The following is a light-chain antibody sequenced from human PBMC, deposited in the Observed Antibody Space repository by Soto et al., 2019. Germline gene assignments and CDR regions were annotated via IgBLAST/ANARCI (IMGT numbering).Light chain of an antibody. V-gene: IGKV3D-20*02. CDR1: QSVSSSY. CDR2: GAS. CDR3: QHRTKWPLT. Sequence: IVLTQSPGTLSWSPGERATLSCRASQSVSSSYLAWYQQKPGQAPRLLIYGASSRATGIPDRFSGSGSGTDFTLTISSLEPEDFAVYYCQHRTKWPLTFGGGTKVDIK. J-gene: IGKJ4*01.